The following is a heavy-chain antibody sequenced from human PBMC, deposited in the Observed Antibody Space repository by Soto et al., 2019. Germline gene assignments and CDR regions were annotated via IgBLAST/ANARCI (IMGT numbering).Heavy chain of an antibody. J-gene: IGHJ4*02. D-gene: IGHD2-15*01. CDR2: VSIGGST. CDR1: GFTFSSYA. CDR3: AKRRGAGGHFDY. Sequence: DVQLLESGGGLVQPEGSLRLSCAASGFTFSSYAMGWVRQGPGKGLEWVSVVSIGGSTHYADSVRGRFTISRDTSKNTLSLQMNSLTAEATAGYFCAKRRGAGGHFDYWGQGALVTVSS. V-gene: IGHV3-23*01.